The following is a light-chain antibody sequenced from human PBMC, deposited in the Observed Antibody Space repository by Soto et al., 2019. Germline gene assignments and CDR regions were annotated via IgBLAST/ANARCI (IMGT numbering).Light chain of an antibody. CDR1: QSVYNN. CDR2: GAS. J-gene: IGKJ1*01. CDR3: QQYGSSPRT. V-gene: IGKV3-20*01. Sequence: EIVMTQSPATLSVSPGERATLSCRASQSVYNNLAWYQQKPGQAPRLLIYGASSRATGIPDRFSGSGSGTDFTLTISRLEPEDFAVYYCQQYGSSPRTFGQGSKVDTK.